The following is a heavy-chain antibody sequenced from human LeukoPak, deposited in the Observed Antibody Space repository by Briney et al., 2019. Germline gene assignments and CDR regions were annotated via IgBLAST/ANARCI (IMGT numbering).Heavy chain of an antibody. V-gene: IGHV4-39*07. CDR1: GGSISSSSYY. CDR3: ARDPFWGSSSLRWFDP. D-gene: IGHD3-16*01. Sequence: SETLSLTCTVSGGSISSSSYYWGWIRQPPGKGLEWIGSIYYSGSTYYNPSLKSRVTMSVDTSKNQFSLKLSSVTAADTAVYYCARDPFWGSSSLRWFDPWGQGTLVTVSS. CDR2: IYYSGST. J-gene: IGHJ5*02.